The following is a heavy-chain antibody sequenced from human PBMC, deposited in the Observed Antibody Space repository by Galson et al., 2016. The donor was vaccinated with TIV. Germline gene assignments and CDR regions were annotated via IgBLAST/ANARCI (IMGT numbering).Heavy chain of an antibody. V-gene: IGHV1-69*05. D-gene: IGHD2-21*01. J-gene: IGHJ3*02. CDR2: IIPIFNTA. Sequence: QSGAEVKKPGESLKISCKASGGTSRSYAISWVRQAPGQGLEWMGGIIPIFNTAKYAQKFQGRVTVTTDESTSTAYMELSSLRVEDTAVYYCARASHIVVAIDSRGAFDIWGQGTVVTVSS. CDR3: ARASHIVVAIDSRGAFDI. CDR1: GGTSRSYA.